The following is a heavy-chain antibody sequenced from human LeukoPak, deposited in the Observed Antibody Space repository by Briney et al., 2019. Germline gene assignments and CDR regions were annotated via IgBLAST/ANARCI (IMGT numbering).Heavy chain of an antibody. J-gene: IGHJ6*02. CDR1: GFTFSNYE. CDR3: ARASAPPSYYYYYGMDV. Sequence: GGSLRLSCAASGFTFSNYEMNWVRQAPGKGLEWISYISSSGSTIYYADSVKGRFTISRDNAKNSLYLQMNSLRVEDSAVYYCARASAPPSYYYYYGMDVWGQGTTVTVFS. CDR2: ISSSGSTI. V-gene: IGHV3-48*03.